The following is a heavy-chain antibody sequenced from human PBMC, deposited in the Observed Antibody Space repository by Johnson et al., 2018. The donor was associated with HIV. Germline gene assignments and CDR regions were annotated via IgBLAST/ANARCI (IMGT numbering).Heavy chain of an antibody. Sequence: VQLVESGGGLVQPGGSLRLSCAASGFTLSSYWMHWVRQAPGKGLVWVSRINSDGSSTSYADSVKGRFTISRDNSKNSLYLQMNSLRTEDTALYYCAKGIMITFGGVIVKPHAFDIWGQGTMVTVSS. CDR2: INSDGSST. D-gene: IGHD3-16*02. J-gene: IGHJ3*02. CDR1: GFTLSSYW. CDR3: AKGIMITFGGVIVKPHAFDI. V-gene: IGHV3-74*01.